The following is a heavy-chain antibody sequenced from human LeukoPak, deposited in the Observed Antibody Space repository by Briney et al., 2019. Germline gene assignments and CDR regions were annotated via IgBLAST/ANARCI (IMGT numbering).Heavy chain of an antibody. D-gene: IGHD1-1*01. CDR3: ARDSAYNWNDGYFDY. V-gene: IGHV3-21*01. CDR1: GFTFSSYS. CDR2: ISSSSSYI. Sequence: GGSLRLSCAASGFTFSSYSMNWVRQAPGKGLEWVSSISSSSSYIYYADSVKGRFTISRDNAKNSLYLQMNSLRAEDTAVYYCARDSAYNWNDGYFDYWGQGTLVTVSS. J-gene: IGHJ4*02.